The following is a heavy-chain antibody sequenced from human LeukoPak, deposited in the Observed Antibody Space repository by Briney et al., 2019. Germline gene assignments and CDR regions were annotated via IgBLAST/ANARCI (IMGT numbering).Heavy chain of an antibody. CDR1: SASVSSSPYF. CDR2: ISYSGTT. V-gene: IGHV4-39*01. J-gene: IGHJ5*02. Sequence: PSETLSLTCTVSSASVSSSPYFWGWIRQSPGKGLEWIGSISYSGTTYYNPSLKSRVTISVDTSKNQFSLKLNSVTAADTAVYYCARGLGFWVVAAAGPRRWFDPWGQGTLVTVSS. CDR3: ARGLGFWVVAAAGPRRWFDP. D-gene: IGHD6-13*01.